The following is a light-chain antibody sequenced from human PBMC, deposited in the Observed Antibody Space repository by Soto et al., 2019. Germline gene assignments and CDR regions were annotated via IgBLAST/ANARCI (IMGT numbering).Light chain of an antibody. CDR3: QQAASFPIT. J-gene: IGKJ5*01. Sequence: VHMTPSASTLSASIRYRLTLDFLASQSISSWLALFQQKPGKAPKLLIYAASSLQSGVPSRFSGSGSGTDFTLTINSLQPEDFATYYCQQAASFPITFGQGSLLAIK. CDR2: AAS. V-gene: IGKV1-12*01. CDR1: QSISSW.